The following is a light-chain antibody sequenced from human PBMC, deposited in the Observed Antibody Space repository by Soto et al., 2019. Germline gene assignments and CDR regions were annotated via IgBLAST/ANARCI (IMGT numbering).Light chain of an antibody. J-gene: IGKJ1*01. CDR3: QQYGSPGT. CDR1: QSVSNNY. CDR2: GAS. V-gene: IGKV3-20*01. Sequence: EIVFTQSPGTLSLSPGRRATLSCWASQSVSNNYLAWYQQKPGQAPRLLIYGASNRATGIPDRFSGSGSGTDFTLTISRLEPEDFAVYYCQQYGSPGTFGQGTKVDI.